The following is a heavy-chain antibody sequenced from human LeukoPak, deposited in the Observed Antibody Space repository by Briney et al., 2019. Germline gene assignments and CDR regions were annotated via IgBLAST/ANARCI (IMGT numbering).Heavy chain of an antibody. CDR3: AKGYCSGSCYNGLDY. D-gene: IGHD2-15*01. V-gene: IGHV3-30*02. Sequence: QPGGSLRLSCAASGFTFSTYGMHWVRQAPGKGLGWVAFIRFDGTNKYYADSGKGRFAISRDSSKNTLYLQMNSLRAEDTAVYYCAKGYCSGSCYNGLDYWGQGTLVTVSS. J-gene: IGHJ4*02. CDR2: IRFDGTNK. CDR1: GFTFSTYG.